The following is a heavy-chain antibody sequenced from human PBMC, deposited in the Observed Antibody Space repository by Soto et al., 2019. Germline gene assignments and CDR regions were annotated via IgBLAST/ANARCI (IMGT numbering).Heavy chain of an antibody. J-gene: IGHJ5*01. Sequence: SVKFSCKASGVTFSGYAISWVRQAPGQGLEWMGGIIHIFGTANYAQKIQCRVTITADKSTSTAYMEWSSLRSEHTAVSYSARDGGFSGSYLGWLDSWGQGTLVTVSS. CDR2: IIHIFGTA. V-gene: IGHV1-69*06. CDR3: ARDGGFSGSYLGWLDS. D-gene: IGHD1-26*01. CDR1: GVTFSGYA.